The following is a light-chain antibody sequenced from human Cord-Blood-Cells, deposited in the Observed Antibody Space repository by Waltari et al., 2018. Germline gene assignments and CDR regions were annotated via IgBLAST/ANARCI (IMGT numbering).Light chain of an antibody. CDR3: CTYAGSGV. Sequence: HSPLPQPASVPGSPGPSIPISCTGTSSAFGSYNLVSWYQQHPGKAPKLRIYKVSKRTPGVSNRFAGSKSGNTASLTIAGLQAEDEADYYCCTYAGSGVCGGGTKLSVL. CDR1: SSAFGSYNL. J-gene: IGLJ3*02. V-gene: IGLV2-23*02. CDR2: KVS.